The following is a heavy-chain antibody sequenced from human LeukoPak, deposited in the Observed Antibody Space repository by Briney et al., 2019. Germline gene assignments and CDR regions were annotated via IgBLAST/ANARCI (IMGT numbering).Heavy chain of an antibody. V-gene: IGHV4-34*01. CDR2: INHGGST. CDR1: GGSFSGDF. CDR3: ARHTWQLLPFDD. D-gene: IGHD2-15*01. Sequence: TSETLSLTCAVYGGSFSGDFWSWIRQSPGKGLEWIGEINHGGSTTYNPSLQSRVTMSVDTSTNQISLKMTSVTAADTAIYYCARHTWQLLPFDDWGQGTQVTISS. J-gene: IGHJ4*02.